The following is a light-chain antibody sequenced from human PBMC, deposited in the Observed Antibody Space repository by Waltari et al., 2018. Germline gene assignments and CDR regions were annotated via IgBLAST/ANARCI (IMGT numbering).Light chain of an antibody. J-gene: IGKJ1*01. CDR2: KAS. Sequence: DIQMTQSPSTQSASVGDRVTITCRASQSVSIWLAWYQQKPGKAPNLLIYKASTLESGVPSRFSGSGSGTEFTLTISSLQPDDFATYYCQQYNSYSRTFGQGTKVEI. CDR1: QSVSIW. CDR3: QQYNSYSRT. V-gene: IGKV1-5*03.